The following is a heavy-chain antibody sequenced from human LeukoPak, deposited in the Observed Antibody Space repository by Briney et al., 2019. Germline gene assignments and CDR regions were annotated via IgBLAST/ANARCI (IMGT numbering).Heavy chain of an antibody. CDR2: IYPGDSDT. CDR3: ARSITIFGVVIMARFDP. D-gene: IGHD3-3*01. Sequence: GESLKISCKGSGYSFTSYWIGWVRQMPGKGLEWMGIIYPGDSDTRYSPSFQGQVTISADKSISTAYLQWSSLKASDTAMYYCARSITIFGVVIMARFDPWGQGTLVTVSS. CDR1: GYSFTSYW. V-gene: IGHV5-51*01. J-gene: IGHJ5*02.